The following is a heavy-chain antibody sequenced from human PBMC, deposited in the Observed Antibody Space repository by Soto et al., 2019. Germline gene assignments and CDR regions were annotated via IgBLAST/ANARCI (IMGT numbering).Heavy chain of an antibody. Sequence: QVQLVESGGGVVQPGRSLRLSCAASGFTFRSYGMHWVRQAPGKGLEWVAGISYDGSNKYYADSVKGRFTISRDNSKNTLYLQRNSLRAEDTAVYYCAKDSLTQVLRYFDWLSYLDYWGQGTLVTVSS. V-gene: IGHV3-30*18. CDR2: ISYDGSNK. CDR3: AKDSLTQVLRYFDWLSYLDY. CDR1: GFTFRSYG. J-gene: IGHJ4*02. D-gene: IGHD3-9*01.